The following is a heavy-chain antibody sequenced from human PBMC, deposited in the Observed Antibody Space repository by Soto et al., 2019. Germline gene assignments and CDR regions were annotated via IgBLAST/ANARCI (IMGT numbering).Heavy chain of an antibody. V-gene: IGHV3-9*01. Sequence: EVQLVESGGGVTQPGRSLRLSCAASGFTFDDYAMHWVRQAPGKGLEWVSGVSWNSGSIGYADSVKGRLTISRDNAKNSLYLQIDSLRTEDTALYYCAKETQANLGTGGFDYWGQGTLVTVSS. D-gene: IGHD7-27*01. CDR3: AKETQANLGTGGFDY. CDR2: VSWNSGSI. J-gene: IGHJ4*02. CDR1: GFTFDDYA.